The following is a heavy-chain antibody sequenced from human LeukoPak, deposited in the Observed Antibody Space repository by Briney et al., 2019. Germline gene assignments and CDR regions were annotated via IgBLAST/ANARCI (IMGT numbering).Heavy chain of an antibody. CDR1: GYTFTSYD. CDR2: MNPNSGNT. V-gene: IGHV1-8*01. CDR3: ARDPRQAGYFDL. J-gene: IGHJ2*01. Sequence: ASVKVSCKASGYTFTSYDINWVRQATGQGLEWMGWMNPNSGNTGYAQKFQGRVTMTRDTSTSTVYMELSSLRSEDTAVYYCARDPRQAGYFDLWGRGTLVTVSS. D-gene: IGHD6-19*01.